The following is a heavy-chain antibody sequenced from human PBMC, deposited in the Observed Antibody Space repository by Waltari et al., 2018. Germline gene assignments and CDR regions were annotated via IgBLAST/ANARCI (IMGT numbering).Heavy chain of an antibody. J-gene: IGHJ4*02. D-gene: IGHD3-10*01. V-gene: IGHV3-74*01. CDR1: GFTFSTYW. Sequence: DVQLVESGGGLVQPGGSLRLSCKASGFTFSTYWMHWVRHGQGTGLMWVSSIDSYGSRKSYEDSVRGQFTISRDNAKNTLYLQMNSVRDEDTAVYYCGRARVQGVKYFDYWGRGTLVTVSS. CDR2: IDSYGSRK. CDR3: GRARVQGVKYFDY.